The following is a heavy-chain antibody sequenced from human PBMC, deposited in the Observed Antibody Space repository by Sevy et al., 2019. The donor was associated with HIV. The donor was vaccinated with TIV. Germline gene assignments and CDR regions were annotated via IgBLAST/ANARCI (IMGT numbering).Heavy chain of an antibody. CDR1: GYTFTSYG. Sequence: ASVKFSCKASGYTFTSYGISWVRQAPGQGLEWMGWISPYNGKTNYAQKLQGRVTMTTDKSTSTAYMEVRSVRSDDTAVYYCARGYNWNINFDYWGQGTLVTVSS. CDR2: ISPYNGKT. CDR3: ARGYNWNINFDY. V-gene: IGHV1-18*01. D-gene: IGHD1-1*01. J-gene: IGHJ4*02.